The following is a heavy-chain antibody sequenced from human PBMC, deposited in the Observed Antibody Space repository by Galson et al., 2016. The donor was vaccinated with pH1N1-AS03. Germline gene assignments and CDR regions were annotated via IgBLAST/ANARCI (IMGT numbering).Heavy chain of an antibody. D-gene: IGHD2-2*01. V-gene: IGHV1-8*01. CDR1: GYTFNTYD. J-gene: IGHJ5*02. CDR2: VSPNSGKT. Sequence: SVKVSCKGSGYTFNTYDINWVRQAPGQGLEWMGWVSPNSGKTGYAQRFRDRVAMTTDTSIRTAYMELSRLKPNDTAVYYCARGFFTTSWRLDLWGQGTLVTVSS. CDR3: ARGFFTTSWRLDL.